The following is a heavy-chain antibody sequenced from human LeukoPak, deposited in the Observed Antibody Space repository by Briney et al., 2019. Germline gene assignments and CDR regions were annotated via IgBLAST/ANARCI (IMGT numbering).Heavy chain of an antibody. CDR1: GYSFTVYY. V-gene: IGHV1-2*02. J-gene: IGHJ4*02. D-gene: IGHD3-10*01. CDR3: AREDSGGEDY. CDR2: IKPNSGDT. Sequence: ASVKVSCKASGYSFTVYYVHWVRQAPGQGLEWMGWIKPNSGDTNYAQKFQVRVTVTRDTSISTAYMELSRLRSDDTAVYYCAREDSGGEDYWGQGTLVTVSS.